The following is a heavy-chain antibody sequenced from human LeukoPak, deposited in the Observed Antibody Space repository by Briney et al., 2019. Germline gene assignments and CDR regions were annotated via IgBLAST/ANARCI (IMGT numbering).Heavy chain of an antibody. J-gene: IGHJ4*02. Sequence: SETLSLTCTVSGGSISSYYWSWIRQPPGKGLEWIGYIYYSGSTNYNPSLKSRVTISVDTSKNQFSLKLSSVTAADTAVYYCARDRGSSWYGPYYFDYWGQGTLVTVSS. CDR2: IYYSGST. V-gene: IGHV4-59*12. D-gene: IGHD6-13*01. CDR1: GGSISSYY. CDR3: ARDRGSSWYGPYYFDY.